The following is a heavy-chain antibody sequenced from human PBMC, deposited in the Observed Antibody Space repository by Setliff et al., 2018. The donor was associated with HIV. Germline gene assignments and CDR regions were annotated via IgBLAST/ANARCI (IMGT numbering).Heavy chain of an antibody. CDR3: ARATGAADL. V-gene: IGHV1-18*01. D-gene: IGHD6-13*01. Sequence: ASVKVSCKASGYIFTTFGFSWVRQAPGQGLEWMGWIDTHNGNTHYAQRFQGRVTMTRDTSTTTAYMELRSLRSDDTAVYSCARATGAADLWGQGTKVTVSS. CDR1: GYIFTTFG. J-gene: IGHJ5*02. CDR2: IDTHNGNT.